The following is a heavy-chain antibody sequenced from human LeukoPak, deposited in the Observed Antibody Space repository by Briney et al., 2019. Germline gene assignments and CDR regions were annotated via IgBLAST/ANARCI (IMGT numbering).Heavy chain of an antibody. CDR2: IKQDGREK. J-gene: IGHJ5*02. CDR1: GFTLSSYW. CDR3: ARDRSPCSGGRCYSYNWFDP. D-gene: IGHD2-15*01. V-gene: IGHV3-7*04. Sequence: GSLRLSCAASGFTLSSYWMTWVRQAPGKGLEWVANIKQDGREKYYVDSVKGRFSISRDNAKNSLFLQMNSLRAEDTAVYYCARDRSPCSGGRCYSYNWFDPWGQGTLVTVSS.